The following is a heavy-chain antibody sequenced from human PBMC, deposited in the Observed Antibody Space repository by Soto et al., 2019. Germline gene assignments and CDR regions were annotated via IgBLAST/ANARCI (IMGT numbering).Heavy chain of an antibody. CDR3: AKEMGYDYVGFHYFDY. CDR1: GFTFSSYA. CDR2: ISGSGGST. Sequence: GGSLRLSCAASGFTFSSYAMSWVRQAPGKGLEWVSAISGSGGSTYYADSVKGRFTISRDNSKNTLYLQMNSLRAEDTAVYYCAKEMGYDYVGFHYFDYWGQGTLVTVSS. V-gene: IGHV3-23*01. D-gene: IGHD3-16*01. J-gene: IGHJ4*02.